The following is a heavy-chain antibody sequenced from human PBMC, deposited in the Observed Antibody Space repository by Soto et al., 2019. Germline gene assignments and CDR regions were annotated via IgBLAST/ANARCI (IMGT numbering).Heavy chain of an antibody. CDR2: IYYSGST. J-gene: IGHJ3*01. CDR1: GGSISSYY. D-gene: IGHD3-10*01. Sequence: QVQVQESGPGLVKPSETLSLTCTVSGGSISSYYWSWIRQPPGKGLEWIGYIYYSGSTNYNPSLKSRVTLSVDPSKNLFPLKLSSVTAADTAVYFWARVWGGAFDFWGQGTMVTVSS. CDR3: ARVWGGAFDF. V-gene: IGHV4-59*01.